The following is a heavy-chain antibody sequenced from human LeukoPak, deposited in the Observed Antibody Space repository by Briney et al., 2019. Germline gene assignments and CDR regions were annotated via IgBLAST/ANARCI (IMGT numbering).Heavy chain of an antibody. CDR2: IYPGDSDT. Sequence: GESLKISCKGSGYSFTSYWIGWVRQMPGKGLEWMGIIYPGDSDTRYSPSFQGQVTISADKSISTAYLQWSSLRAEDTAVYYCAREGNIIVVPAAIQLDYWGQGTLVTVSS. CDR3: AREGNIIVVPAAIQLDY. D-gene: IGHD2-2*02. CDR1: GYSFTSYW. J-gene: IGHJ4*02. V-gene: IGHV5-51*01.